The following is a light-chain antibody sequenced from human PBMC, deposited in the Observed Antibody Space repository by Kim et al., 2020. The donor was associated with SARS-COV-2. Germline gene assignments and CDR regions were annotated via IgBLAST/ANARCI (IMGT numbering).Light chain of an antibody. CDR2: KAS. J-gene: IGKJ2*01. V-gene: IGKV1-5*03. Sequence: DIQMTQSPSNLSASVGDRVTINCRASQSISTWLAWYQQKPGKAPKVLIYKASTLESGVPSRFRGSGSGTEFTLTITSLQPDDFATYYCQQYNRFYTFGQGTKLEI. CDR3: QQYNRFYT. CDR1: QSISTW.